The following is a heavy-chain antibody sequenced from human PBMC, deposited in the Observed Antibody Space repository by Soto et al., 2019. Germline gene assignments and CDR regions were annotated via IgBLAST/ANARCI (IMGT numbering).Heavy chain of an antibody. CDR1: GFPFSSYG. J-gene: IGHJ4*02. D-gene: IGHD3-10*01. Sequence: GGSLRLSCAASGFPFSSYGMSWVRTAPGKGLEWVSAISGSGGSTYYADSVKGRFTISRDNSKNTLYLQMNSLRAEDTAVYYCAENGVPRKPFDYWGQGTLVTVSS. CDR3: AENGVPRKPFDY. V-gene: IGHV3-23*01. CDR2: ISGSGGST.